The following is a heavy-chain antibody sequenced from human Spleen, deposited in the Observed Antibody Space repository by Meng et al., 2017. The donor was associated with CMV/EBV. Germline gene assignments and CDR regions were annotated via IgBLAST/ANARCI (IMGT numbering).Heavy chain of an antibody. CDR2: VYYSGST. V-gene: IGHV4-61*01. CDR3: ARDFQYYGLDV. J-gene: IGHJ6*02. CDR1: GGSVSSGSYY. Sequence: SETLSLTCTVSGGSVSSGSYYWGWIRQPPGKGLECIGYVYYSGSTNYNPSLKSRVTISVDTPKNQFSLRLSSVTAADTAVYYCARDFQYYGLDVWGQGTTVTVSS.